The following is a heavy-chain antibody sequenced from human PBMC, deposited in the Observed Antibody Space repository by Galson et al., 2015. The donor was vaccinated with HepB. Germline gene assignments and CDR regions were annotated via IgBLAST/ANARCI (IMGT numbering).Heavy chain of an antibody. CDR3: AREREGNPEAEF. J-gene: IGHJ4*02. CDR2: IYCRGNT. Sequence: SLRLSCAASGFTVNTRMSWFRQAPGKGLEWVSVIYCRGNTYYADSVKGRFTISRDNSKNALYLQMNSLGAEDTAMYYCAREREGNPEAEFWGQGTLVTVSS. D-gene: IGHD5-24*01. V-gene: IGHV3-53*01. CDR1: GFTVNTR.